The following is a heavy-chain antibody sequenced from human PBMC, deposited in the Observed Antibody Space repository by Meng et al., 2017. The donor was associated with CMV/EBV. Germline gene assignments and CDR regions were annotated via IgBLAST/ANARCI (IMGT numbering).Heavy chain of an antibody. Sequence: GSLRLSCAVYGGSFSGYYWSWIRQPPGKGLEWSGEINHSGSTNYNPSLKSRVTISVDTSKNQFSLKLSSVTAADTAVYYCAYYDILTGLRNWGQGTLVTVSS. V-gene: IGHV4-34*01. CDR3: AYYDILTGLRN. CDR2: INHSGST. CDR1: GGSFSGYY. J-gene: IGHJ4*02. D-gene: IGHD3-9*01.